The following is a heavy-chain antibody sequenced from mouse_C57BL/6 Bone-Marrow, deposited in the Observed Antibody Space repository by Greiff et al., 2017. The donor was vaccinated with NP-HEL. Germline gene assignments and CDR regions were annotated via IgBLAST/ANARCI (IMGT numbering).Heavy chain of an antibody. Sequence: EVKLMESGGGLVQPKGSLKLSCAASGFSFNTYAMNWVRQAPGKGLEWVARIRSKSNNYATYYADSVKDRFTISRDDSESMLYLQMNNLKTEDTAMYYCVRHGYYAAWFAYWGQGTLVTVSA. V-gene: IGHV10-1*01. J-gene: IGHJ3*01. CDR1: GFSFNTYA. D-gene: IGHD2-3*01. CDR3: VRHGYYAAWFAY. CDR2: IRSKSNNYAT.